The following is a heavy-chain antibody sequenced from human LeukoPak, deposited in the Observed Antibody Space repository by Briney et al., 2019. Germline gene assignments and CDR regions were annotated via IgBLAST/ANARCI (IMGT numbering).Heavy chain of an antibody. J-gene: IGHJ4*02. Sequence: GSVKVSCKASGYSFSSYHMHWVRQAPGQGLEWIGLIVSRVGTTIYAQRLQGRLTLTRDTSTSTAYMEMSGLRSDDTAMYYCARGKGRSNWWPFDYWGQGTRITVSS. CDR3: ARGKGRSNWWPFDY. D-gene: IGHD2-8*02. V-gene: IGHV1-46*01. CDR2: IVSRVGTT. CDR1: GYSFSSYH.